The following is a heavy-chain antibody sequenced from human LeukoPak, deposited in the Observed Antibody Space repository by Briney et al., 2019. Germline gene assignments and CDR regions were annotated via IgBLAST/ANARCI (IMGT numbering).Heavy chain of an antibody. J-gene: IGHJ5*02. Sequence: GSLRLSCAASGFTFSSYWMSWVRQAPGKGLEWIAEIYHSETTNYNPSLKSRVTMLLDKSKNLFSLKLSSVTAADTAVYYCARSPSGSSSRWFDAWGQGTLVTVSS. CDR1: GFTFSSYW. D-gene: IGHD1-26*01. CDR2: IYHSETT. CDR3: ARSPSGSSSRWFDA. V-gene: IGHV4-4*02.